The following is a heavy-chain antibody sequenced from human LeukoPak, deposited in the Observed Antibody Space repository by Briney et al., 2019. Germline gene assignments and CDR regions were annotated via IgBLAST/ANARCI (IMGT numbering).Heavy chain of an antibody. J-gene: IGHJ4*02. Sequence: PGGSLRLSCVASGFTFSSYSMNWVRQAPGEGLEWVSYISRGRPTIHYADSVKGRLTISRDNAKNSLYLQMNSLRDEDTAVYYCVRDPEALDYWGQGTLVTVSS. CDR2: ISRGRPTI. CDR3: VRDPEALDY. CDR1: GFTFSSYS. V-gene: IGHV3-48*02.